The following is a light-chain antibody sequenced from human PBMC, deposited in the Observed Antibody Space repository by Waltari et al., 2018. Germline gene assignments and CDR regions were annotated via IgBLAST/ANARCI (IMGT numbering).Light chain of an antibody. J-gene: IGKJ3*01. CDR1: QGISSY. CDR2: AAS. CDR3: QQLNSYLSFT. Sequence: DIQLTQSPSFLSASVGDRVTITCPASQGISSYLAWYQQKPGKAPKLLIYAASTVQSGVPSRFSGSGSGTEFTLTISSLQPEDFATYYCQQLNSYLSFTFGPGTKVDIK. V-gene: IGKV1-9*01.